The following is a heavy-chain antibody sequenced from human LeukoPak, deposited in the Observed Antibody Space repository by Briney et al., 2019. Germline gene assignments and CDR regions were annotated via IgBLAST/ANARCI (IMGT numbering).Heavy chain of an antibody. V-gene: IGHV4-4*07. CDR1: GGSISSYY. CDR2: IYTTGST. Sequence: SETLSLTCTVSGGSISSYYWSWIRQPAGKGLEWIGRIYTTGSTNYNPSLKSRGTISVDTSKNQFSLKLNSVTAADTAMYYCAREYSRFGLSYFDYWGQGTLVTVSS. CDR3: AREYSRFGLSYFDY. J-gene: IGHJ4*02. D-gene: IGHD3-10*01.